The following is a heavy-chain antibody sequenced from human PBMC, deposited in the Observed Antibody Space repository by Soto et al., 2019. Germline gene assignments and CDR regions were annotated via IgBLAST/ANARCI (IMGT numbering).Heavy chain of an antibody. D-gene: IGHD2-15*01. Sequence: SETLSLTCTVSGGSISSYYWSWIRQPAGKGLEWIGRIYTSGSTNYNPSLKSRVTMSVDTSKNQFSLKLSSVTAADTAVYYCARGGTYCSGGSCYSPFDYWGQGTLVTVSS. CDR2: IYTSGST. CDR1: GGSISSYY. J-gene: IGHJ4*02. CDR3: ARGGTYCSGGSCYSPFDY. V-gene: IGHV4-4*07.